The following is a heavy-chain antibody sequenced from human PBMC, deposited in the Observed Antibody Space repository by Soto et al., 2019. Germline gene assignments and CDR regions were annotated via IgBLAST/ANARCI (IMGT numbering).Heavy chain of an antibody. J-gene: IGHJ5*02. D-gene: IGHD2-8*01. Sequence: SETLSLTCAVYGGSFSGYYWSWIRQPPGKGLEWIGEINHSGSTNYNPSLKSRVTISVDTSKNQFSLKLSSVTAADTAVYYCARALVYAILFWFDPWGQGTLVTVSS. CDR3: ARALVYAILFWFDP. CDR1: GGSFSGYY. V-gene: IGHV4-34*01. CDR2: INHSGST.